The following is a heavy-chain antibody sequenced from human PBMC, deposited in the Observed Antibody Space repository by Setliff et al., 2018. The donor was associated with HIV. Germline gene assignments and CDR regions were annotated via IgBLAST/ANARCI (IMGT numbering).Heavy chain of an antibody. Sequence: ASVKVSCKASGYTFTTYGITWGRQAPGQGLEWMGWISTYNGNTNYAQKFQGRVTMTTVTSTSTAYMELRSLRSDDTAVYYCARLSIPAYYYMDVWGKGTTVTVSS. D-gene: IGHD2-21*01. V-gene: IGHV1-18*01. CDR1: GYTFTTYG. J-gene: IGHJ6*03. CDR2: ISTYNGNT. CDR3: ARLSIPAYYYMDV.